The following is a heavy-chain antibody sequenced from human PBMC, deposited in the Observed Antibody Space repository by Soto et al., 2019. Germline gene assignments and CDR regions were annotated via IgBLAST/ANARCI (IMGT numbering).Heavy chain of an antibody. CDR1: GFTFSDYS. Sequence: VQLVESGGGLVKPGGSLRLSCAASGFTFSDYSMSWIRQAPGKGLEWLSYIDSRGRTLSYADSVKGRFTISRDNAKNSLYLQMNSLRADDTAVYYCARQAARNYIDSWGQGTLVTVSS. J-gene: IGHJ4*02. CDR2: IDSRGRTL. V-gene: IGHV3-11*01. CDR3: ARQAARNYIDS. D-gene: IGHD6-6*01.